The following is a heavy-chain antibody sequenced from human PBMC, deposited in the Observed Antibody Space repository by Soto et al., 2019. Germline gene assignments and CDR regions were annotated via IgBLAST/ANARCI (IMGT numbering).Heavy chain of an antibody. CDR2: INSDGITT. Sequence: EVQLVESGGGLVQPGGSLRLSCAASGFTFSTYWMHWVRQAPGKGLVWVSRINSDGITTTYADSVKGRFTISRDNAKNTLYLPMNSLTAEDPAVYYCATVGTGSYSCRDSWGQGTLVTVSS. D-gene: IGHD1-26*01. V-gene: IGHV3-74*01. J-gene: IGHJ4*02. CDR3: ATVGTGSYSCRDS. CDR1: GFTFSTYW.